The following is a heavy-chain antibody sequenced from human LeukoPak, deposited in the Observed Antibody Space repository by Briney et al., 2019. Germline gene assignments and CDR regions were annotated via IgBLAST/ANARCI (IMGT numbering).Heavy chain of an antibody. J-gene: IGHJ4*02. CDR1: GGSFSNYY. V-gene: IGHV4-34*01. D-gene: IGHD2-21*01. CDR2: INQSGST. Sequence: PSETLSLTCAVYGGSFSNYYWSWIRQPPGKGLEWIGEINQSGSTNYSPSLKSRVTISVDTSKNQFSLKLSSLTAADTAVYYCARVVYCGGDCYSHFDYWGQGTLITVPS. CDR3: ARVVYCGGDCYSHFDY.